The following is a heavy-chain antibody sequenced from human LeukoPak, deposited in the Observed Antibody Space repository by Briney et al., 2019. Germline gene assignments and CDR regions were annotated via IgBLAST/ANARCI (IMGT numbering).Heavy chain of an antibody. CDR2: IYSGGST. D-gene: IGHD2-8*01. CDR3: ARDYCTNGVCYKSNYYYGMDV. CDR1: GFTVSSNY. J-gene: IGHJ6*02. V-gene: IGHV3-53*01. Sequence: QPGGSLRLSCAASGFTVSSNYMSWVRQAPGKGLEWVSVIYSGGSTYYADSVKGRFTISRDNSKNTLYLQMNSLRAEDTAVYYCARDYCTNGVCYKSNYYYGMDVWGQGTTVTVSS.